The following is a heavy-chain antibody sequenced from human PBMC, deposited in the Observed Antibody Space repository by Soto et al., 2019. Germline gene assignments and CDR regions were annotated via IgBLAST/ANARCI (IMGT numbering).Heavy chain of an antibody. CDR2: ISAYNGNT. CDR3: ARAGYSSGWYFPYAFDI. CDR1: GYTFTSYG. Sequence: RASVKVSCKASGYTFTSYGISWVRQAPGQGLEWMGWISAYNGNTNYAQKLQGRVTMITDTSTSTAYMELRSLRSDDTAVYYCARAGYSSGWYFPYAFDIWGQGTMVTVSS. V-gene: IGHV1-18*01. J-gene: IGHJ3*02. D-gene: IGHD6-19*01.